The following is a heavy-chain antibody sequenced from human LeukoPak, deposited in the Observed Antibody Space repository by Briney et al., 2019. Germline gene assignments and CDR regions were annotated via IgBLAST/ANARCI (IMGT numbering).Heavy chain of an antibody. Sequence: SETLSLTCAVYGGSFSGYYWSWIRQPPGKGLEWIGEINHSGSTNYNPSLKSRVTISVDTSKNQFSLKLSSVTAADTAVYYCARSVLRFLEWLPYFDYWGQGTLVTVSS. CDR1: GGSFSGYY. V-gene: IGHV4-34*01. D-gene: IGHD3-3*01. J-gene: IGHJ4*02. CDR3: ARSVLRFLEWLPYFDY. CDR2: INHSGST.